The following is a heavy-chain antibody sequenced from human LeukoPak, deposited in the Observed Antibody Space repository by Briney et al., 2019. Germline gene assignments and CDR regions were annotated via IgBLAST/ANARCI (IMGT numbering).Heavy chain of an antibody. CDR3: AIGLRVDTVKNDY. V-gene: IGHV1-18*01. CDR2: ISAYNGNT. J-gene: IGHJ4*02. CDR1: VGTYSSYG. Sequence: ASVKVSGKASVGTYSSYGISWVRQAPGQGLEWMGWISAYNGNTNYAQKLQGRVTMTTDTSTSTAYMELRSLRSDDTAVYYCAIGLRVDTVKNDYWGQGTLVTVSS. D-gene: IGHD5-18*01.